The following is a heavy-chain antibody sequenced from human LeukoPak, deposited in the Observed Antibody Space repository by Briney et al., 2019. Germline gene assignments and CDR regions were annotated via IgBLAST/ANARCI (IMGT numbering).Heavy chain of an antibody. V-gene: IGHV1-18*01. D-gene: IGHD3-10*01. J-gene: IGHJ4*02. CDR2: ISAYNGNT. CDR1: GYTFTNYG. CDR3: ARGVRIEGSGSYEGPFFDY. Sequence: ASVKVSCKASGYTFTNYGIAWVRQAPGQGLEWMGWISAYNGNTNYAQKFQGRVTMIRDTSTSTVYMELSSLRSEDTAVYYCARGVRIEGSGSYEGPFFDYWGQGTLVTVSS.